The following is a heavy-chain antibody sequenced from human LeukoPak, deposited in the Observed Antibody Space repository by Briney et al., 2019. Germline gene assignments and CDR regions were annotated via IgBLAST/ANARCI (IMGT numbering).Heavy chain of an antibody. Sequence: GGSLRLSCAASGFTFSSYAMSWVRQAPGKGLEWASAISGSGGSTYYTDSVKGRFTISRDNSKNTLYLQMNSPRAEDTAVYYCATNIVVVPAAMRGGDYWGQGTLVTVSS. V-gene: IGHV3-23*01. CDR2: ISGSGGST. CDR1: GFTFSSYA. CDR3: ATNIVVVPAAMRGGDY. D-gene: IGHD2-2*01. J-gene: IGHJ4*02.